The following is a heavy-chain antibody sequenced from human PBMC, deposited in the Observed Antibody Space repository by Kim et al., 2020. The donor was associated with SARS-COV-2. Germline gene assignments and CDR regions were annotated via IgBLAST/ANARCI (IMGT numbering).Heavy chain of an antibody. J-gene: IGHJ4*02. CDR2: IYYSGST. CDR1: GGSVSSGSYY. CDR3: ARALRPHLTVAHFDY. V-gene: IGHV4-61*01. Sequence: SETLSLTCTVSGGSVSSGSYYWSWIRQPPGKGLEWIAYIYYSGSTSYNPSLKSRLTISVDTSKNQFSLKLSSVTAPDTAVYYCARALRPHLTVAHFDYWGQGTLVTVSS. D-gene: IGHD3-9*01.